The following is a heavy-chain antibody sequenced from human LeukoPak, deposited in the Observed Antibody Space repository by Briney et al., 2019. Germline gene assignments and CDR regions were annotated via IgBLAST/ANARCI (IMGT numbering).Heavy chain of an antibody. CDR1: GFTFKSTF. J-gene: IGHJ4*02. CDR2: ISSSGSYI. CDR3: TRDYGARDD. V-gene: IGHV3-21*01. D-gene: IGHD4-17*01. Sequence: GGSLRLSCAVSGFTFKSTFMNWVRQAPGKGLEWVSSISSSGSYIHYADSVKGRFTVSRDNDNDTLYLHMTGLSAENSATYYCTRDYGARDDWGQGTLVTVSS.